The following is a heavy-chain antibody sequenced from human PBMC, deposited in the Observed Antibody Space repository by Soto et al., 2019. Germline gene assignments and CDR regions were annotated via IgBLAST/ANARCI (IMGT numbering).Heavy chain of an antibody. CDR2: IYYSGST. CDR3: ARGDDYSNYVGMDV. D-gene: IGHD4-4*01. V-gene: IGHV4-59*01. CDR1: GGSISSYY. Sequence: QVQLQESGPGLVKPSETLSLTCTVSGGSISSYYWSWIRQPPGKGLEWIGYIYYSGSTNYNPSLKSRVTISVDTSKNQFSLKLSSVTAADTAVYYCARGDDYSNYVGMDVWGQGTTVTVSS. J-gene: IGHJ6*02.